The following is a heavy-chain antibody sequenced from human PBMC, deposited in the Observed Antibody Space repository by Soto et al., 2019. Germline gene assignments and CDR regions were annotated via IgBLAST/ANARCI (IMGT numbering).Heavy chain of an antibody. CDR2: IHWNSGNI. V-gene: IGHV3-9*01. D-gene: IGHD4-4*01. CDR1: GFTFDDYA. Sequence: EVPLVESGGGLVQPGRSLRLSCVASGFTFDDYAMHWVRQAPGKGLEWVSGIHWNSGNIAYADSLGGRFTISRDNAQNSLYLQMNSLRPEDTALYYCAKGLHTFYYGVDVWGQGTTVTVSS. J-gene: IGHJ6*02. CDR3: AKGLHTFYYGVDV.